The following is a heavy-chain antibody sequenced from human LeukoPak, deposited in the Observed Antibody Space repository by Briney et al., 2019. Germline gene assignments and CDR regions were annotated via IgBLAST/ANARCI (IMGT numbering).Heavy chain of an antibody. J-gene: IGHJ4*02. CDR2: ISNSGITT. CDR1: GFTFSDYY. Sequence: PGGSLRLSCAASGFTFSDYYMTWIRQAPGKGLEWVSYISNSGITTYYADSVEGRFTISRDNAKTSLYLHMNSLRAEDTAVYYCARDLWSGFWGQGTLVTVSS. V-gene: IGHV3-11*01. CDR3: ARDLWSGF. D-gene: IGHD3-3*01.